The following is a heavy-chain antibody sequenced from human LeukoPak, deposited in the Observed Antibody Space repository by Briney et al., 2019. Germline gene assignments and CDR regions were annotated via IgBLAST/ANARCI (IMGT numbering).Heavy chain of an antibody. Sequence: GGSLRLSCAASGYTFSSYSMNWVRQAPGKGLEWVSSISSSGSYIYYADSVKGRFTISRDNAKNSLYLQMNSLRAEDTAVYYCARITADYSSSSGYWGQGTLVTVYS. J-gene: IGHJ4*02. CDR3: ARITADYSSSSGY. D-gene: IGHD6-6*01. V-gene: IGHV3-21*01. CDR2: ISSSGSYI. CDR1: GYTFSSYS.